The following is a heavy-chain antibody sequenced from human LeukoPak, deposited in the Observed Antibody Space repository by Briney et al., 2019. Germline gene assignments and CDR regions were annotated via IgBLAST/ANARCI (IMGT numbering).Heavy chain of an antibody. Sequence: SETLSLTCTVSGGSISSSTAYWGWIRQPPGKGLEWIGSMYYSGGSYYNPSLKSRVTISIDTSKNQFFLKLSSVTTADTAVYYCAKVLSSGPYYWGQGTLVTVSS. CDR2: MYYSGGS. J-gene: IGHJ4*02. D-gene: IGHD6-19*01. CDR1: GGSISSSTAY. CDR3: AKVLSSGPYY. V-gene: IGHV4-39*07.